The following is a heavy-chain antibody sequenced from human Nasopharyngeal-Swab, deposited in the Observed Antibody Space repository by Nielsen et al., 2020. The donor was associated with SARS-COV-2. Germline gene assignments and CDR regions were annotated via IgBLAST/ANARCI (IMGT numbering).Heavy chain of an antibody. CDR3: ARILYSSGWAPIDAFDI. V-gene: IGHV3-74*01. D-gene: IGHD6-19*01. Sequence: GESLKISCAASGFTFSSYWMHWVRQAPGKGLVWVSRINSDGSSTSYADSVKGRFTIPRDNAKNSLYLQMNSLRAEDTAVYYCARILYSSGWAPIDAFDIWGQGTMVTVSS. CDR2: INSDGSST. CDR1: GFTFSSYW. J-gene: IGHJ3*02.